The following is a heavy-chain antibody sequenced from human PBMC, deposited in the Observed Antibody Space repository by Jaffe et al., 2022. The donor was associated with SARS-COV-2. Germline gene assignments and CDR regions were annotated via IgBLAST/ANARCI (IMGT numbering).Heavy chain of an antibody. Sequence: QITLKESSPTLVKPTQTLTLTCSLSGFSINTSGVGVGWIRQPPGKALEYLALIYWDDDQRYNPYLSNRLVITRDASRNQVVLTMSNMAPVDTATYFCARRPYGGNWFDPWGQGTLVTVSS. CDR1: GFSINTSGVG. CDR2: IYWDDDQ. D-gene: IGHD2-21*01. CDR3: ARRPYGGNWFDP. J-gene: IGHJ5*02. V-gene: IGHV2-5*02.